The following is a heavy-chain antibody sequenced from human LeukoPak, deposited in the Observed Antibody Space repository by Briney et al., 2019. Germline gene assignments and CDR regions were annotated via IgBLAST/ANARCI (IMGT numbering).Heavy chain of an antibody. J-gene: IGHJ4*02. D-gene: IGHD3-3*01. CDR2: IYYSGST. CDR1: GGSISCSSYY. Sequence: SETLSLTCTVSGGSISCSSYYWGWIRQPPGKGLEWIGSIYYSGSTYYNPSLKSRVTISVDTSKNQFSLKLSSVTAADTAVYYCARVITIFGVVTSFDYWGQGTLVTVSS. V-gene: IGHV4-39*01. CDR3: ARVITIFGVVTSFDY.